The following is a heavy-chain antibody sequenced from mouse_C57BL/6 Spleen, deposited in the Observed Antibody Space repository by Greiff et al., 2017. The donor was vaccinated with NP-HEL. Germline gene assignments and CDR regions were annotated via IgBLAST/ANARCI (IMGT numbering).Heavy chain of an antibody. Sequence: VQLQQPGAELVKPGASVKLSCKASGYTFTSYWMQWVKQRPGQGLEWIGEIDPSDSYTNYNQKFKGKATLTVDTSSSTAYMQLSSLTSEDSAVYYCARSGFITTVVGYWGQGTTLTVSS. D-gene: IGHD1-1*01. J-gene: IGHJ2*01. CDR3: ARSGFITTVVGY. CDR2: IDPSDSYT. V-gene: IGHV1-50*01. CDR1: GYTFTSYW.